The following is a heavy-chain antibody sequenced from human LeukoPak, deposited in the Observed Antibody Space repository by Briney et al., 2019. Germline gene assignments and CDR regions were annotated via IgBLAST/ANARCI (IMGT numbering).Heavy chain of an antibody. CDR1: GYTFTSYG. CDR2: ISAYNGNT. D-gene: IGHD3-9*01. V-gene: IGHV1-18*01. J-gene: IGHJ6*03. CDR3: ARDPVLRYFDPTNYYYYMDV. Sequence: ASVKVSCKASGYTFTSYGISWVRQAPGQGLEWMGWISAYNGNTNYAQKLQGRVTMTTDTSTSTAYMELRSLRSDDTAVYYCARDPVLRYFDPTNYYYYMDVWGKGTTVTVSS.